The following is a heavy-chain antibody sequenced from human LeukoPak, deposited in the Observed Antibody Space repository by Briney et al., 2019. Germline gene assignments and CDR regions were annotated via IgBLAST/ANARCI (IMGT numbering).Heavy chain of an antibody. J-gene: IGHJ6*02. D-gene: IGHD2-15*01. CDR1: GFTFSSYS. V-gene: IGHV3-30-3*01. CDR2: ISYDGTNK. CDR3: ARDHTYCSGASRDSVYYSSGTDV. Sequence: GESLRLSCAASGFTFSSYSMHWVRQAPGKGLEWVAVISYDGTNKYYADSVKDRFTISRDNSKNTLYLQMNSLRPEYTAVYYCARDHTYCSGASRDSVYYSSGTDVWGQGTTLTASS.